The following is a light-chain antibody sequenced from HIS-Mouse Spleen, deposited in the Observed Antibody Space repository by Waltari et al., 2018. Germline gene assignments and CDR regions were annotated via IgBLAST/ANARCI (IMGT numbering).Light chain of an antibody. V-gene: IGLV3-10*01. CDR1: ASPKKY. Sequence: SYELTQPPSVSVSPGQTARNTCPGAASPKKYAYWYQQKSGQAPVLVIYEDSKRPSGIPERFSGSSSGTMATLNISGAQVEDEADYYCYSTDSSGNHRVFGGGTKLTVL. CDR3: YSTDSSGNHRV. J-gene: IGLJ2*01. CDR2: EDS.